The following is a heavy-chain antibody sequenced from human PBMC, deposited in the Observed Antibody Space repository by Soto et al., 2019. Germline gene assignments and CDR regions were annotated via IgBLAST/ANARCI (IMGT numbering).Heavy chain of an antibody. CDR2: IYPGDSDT. CDR1: GYSFTSYW. D-gene: IGHD5-12*01. CDR3: AREQGLRLGGYGNYGMDV. J-gene: IGHJ6*02. Sequence: EVQLVQSEAEVKKPGESLKISCKGSGYSFTSYWIGWVRQMPGKGLEWMGIIYPGDSDTRYSPSFQGQVTISADKSISTAYLQWSSLKASDTAMYYCAREQGLRLGGYGNYGMDVWGQGTTVTVSS. V-gene: IGHV5-51*01.